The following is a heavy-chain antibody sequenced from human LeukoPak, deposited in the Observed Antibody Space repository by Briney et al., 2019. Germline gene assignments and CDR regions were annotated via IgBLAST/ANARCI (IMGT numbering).Heavy chain of an antibody. D-gene: IGHD3-16*01. CDR2: ISGSGGST. Sequence: GGSLRLSCAASGFTFSSYAMSWVRHPPAKGLEWVSAISGSGGSTYYADSVKGRFTISRDNSKNTLYLQMNSVRAEDTAVYYCAIRYVPPGDYWGQGTLVTVSS. CDR1: GFTFSSYA. V-gene: IGHV3-23*01. CDR3: AIRYVPPGDY. J-gene: IGHJ4*02.